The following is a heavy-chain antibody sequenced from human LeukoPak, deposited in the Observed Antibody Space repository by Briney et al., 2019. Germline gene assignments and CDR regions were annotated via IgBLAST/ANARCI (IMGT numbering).Heavy chain of an antibody. Sequence: GGALRLSCAASGFSFSNYGMNWVRQAPGKGLEWVSAIRGTGTSTYYADSVKGRFTISRDNSKNTLYLQMNSLRAEDTAVYYCAKVTYGSGTYGAFDYWGQGTLVTVSS. V-gene: IGHV3-23*01. CDR1: GFSFSNYG. CDR2: IRGTGTST. D-gene: IGHD3-10*01. J-gene: IGHJ4*02. CDR3: AKVTYGSGTYGAFDY.